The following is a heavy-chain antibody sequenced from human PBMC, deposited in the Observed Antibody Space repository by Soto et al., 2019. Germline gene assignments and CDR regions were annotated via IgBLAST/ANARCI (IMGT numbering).Heavy chain of an antibody. Sequence: SESLSLTCAVYGGSVNGYYWNWIRQPPGKGLEWIGEINHTGGTHYNPSLKSRVTMSVDTSKNQFSLNLRSLTAADTAVYFCARGYRPINMIEGVVSAFDYWGQGTLVTVSS. CDR2: INHTGGT. CDR3: ARGYRPINMIEGVVSAFDY. J-gene: IGHJ4*02. D-gene: IGHD3-16*01. V-gene: IGHV4-34*10. CDR1: GGSVNGYY.